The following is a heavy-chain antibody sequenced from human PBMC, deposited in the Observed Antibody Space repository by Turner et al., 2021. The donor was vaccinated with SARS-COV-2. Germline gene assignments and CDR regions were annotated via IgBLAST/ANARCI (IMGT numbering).Heavy chain of an antibody. D-gene: IGHD3-22*01. V-gene: IGHV4-39*01. CDR3: ATPSVSYDSSGYFHFDL. CDR1: GGSISSSSYS. Sequence: QLQLQESGPGLVKPSETLSLTCTVPGGSISSSSYSWGWIRQPPGKGLEWIGGIYYSGSTYYTPSLKSRVSISVDTSKNQFSLRLSSGTAADTAVYYCATPSVSYDSSGYFHFDLWGRGTPVTVSS. J-gene: IGHJ2*01. CDR2: IYYSGST.